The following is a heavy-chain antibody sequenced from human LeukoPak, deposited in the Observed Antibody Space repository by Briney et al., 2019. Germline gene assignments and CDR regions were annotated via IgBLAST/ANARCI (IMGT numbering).Heavy chain of an antibody. CDR3: AKPGTYYYDSSGSYSWGDY. J-gene: IGHJ4*02. V-gene: IGHV3-23*01. CDR2: ISGSGDSR. Sequence: GGSLRLSCAASGFTFSDYAMSWVRQAPGKGLEWVSAISGSGDSRYYAGSVKGRFTISRDNSKNTLYLQMNSLRAEDTALYYCAKPGTYYYDSSGSYSWGDYWGQGTLVTVS. CDR1: GFTFSDYA. D-gene: IGHD3-22*01.